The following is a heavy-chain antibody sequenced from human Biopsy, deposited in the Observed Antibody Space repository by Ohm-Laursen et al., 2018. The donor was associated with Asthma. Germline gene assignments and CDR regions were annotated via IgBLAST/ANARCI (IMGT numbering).Heavy chain of an antibody. D-gene: IGHD4-23*01. CDR2: IYYSGST. Sequence: TLSLTCTVSYGSTTSGGYYWTWIRQHPGKGLEWIGFIYYSGSTYYNPSLKSRVSISIDTSKNQFSLKLSSVTAADTAVYYCARGVVYGGDSYAEYFQHWGQGTLVTVSS. CDR3: ARGVVYGGDSYAEYFQH. CDR1: YGSTTSGGYY. J-gene: IGHJ1*01. V-gene: IGHV4-31*03.